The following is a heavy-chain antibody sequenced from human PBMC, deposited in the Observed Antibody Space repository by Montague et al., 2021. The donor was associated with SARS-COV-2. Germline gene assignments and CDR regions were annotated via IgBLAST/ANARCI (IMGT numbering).Heavy chain of an antibody. D-gene: IGHD3-10*01. J-gene: IGHJ6*02. Sequence: SETLSLTCAVYGGSFSGYYWSWIRQPPGKGLEWIGEINHSGSTNYNPSLKSRATISVDTPKNQFSLKLSSVTAADTAVYYCARGRRILLWFGELLSGGDYYGMDVWGQGTTVTVSS. V-gene: IGHV4-34*01. CDR3: ARGRRILLWFGELLSGGDYYGMDV. CDR2: INHSGST. CDR1: GGSFSGYY.